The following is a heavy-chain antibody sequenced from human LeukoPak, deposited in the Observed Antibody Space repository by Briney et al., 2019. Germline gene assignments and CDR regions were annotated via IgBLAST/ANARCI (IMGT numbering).Heavy chain of an antibody. CDR3: AKGSAVSRPYYFDY. J-gene: IGHJ4*02. Sequence: GRSLRLSCAASGFTFSSYAMHWVRQAPGKGLEWVAVISYDGSNKYYADSVKGRFTISRDNSKNTLYLQMNSLRAEDTAVYYCAKGSAVSRPYYFDYWGQGTLVTVSS. CDR1: GFTFSSYA. D-gene: IGHD4-11*01. CDR2: ISYDGSNK. V-gene: IGHV3-30*04.